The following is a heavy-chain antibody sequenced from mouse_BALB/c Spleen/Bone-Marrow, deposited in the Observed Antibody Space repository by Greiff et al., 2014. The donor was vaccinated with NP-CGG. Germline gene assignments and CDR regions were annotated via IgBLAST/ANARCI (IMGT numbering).Heavy chain of an antibody. Sequence: EVQVVESGPDLVKPSQSLSLTCTVTGYSITSYYSWHWIRQFPGNKLEWMGYIHYSGITVYNPSLKSRISITRDTSNNQFFLQLNSVTTEDTATYYCARFAGTPYTMDYWSQGTSVTVSS. CDR3: ARFAGTPYTMDY. J-gene: IGHJ4*01. D-gene: IGHD4-1*01. CDR2: IHYSGIT. V-gene: IGHV3-1*02. CDR1: GYSITSYYS.